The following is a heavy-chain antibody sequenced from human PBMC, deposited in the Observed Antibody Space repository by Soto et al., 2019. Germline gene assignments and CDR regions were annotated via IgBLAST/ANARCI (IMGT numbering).Heavy chain of an antibody. CDR1: GGTFSSYT. V-gene: IGHV1-69*02. CDR3: ARARRGYSYGRIDY. J-gene: IGHJ4*02. Sequence: QVQLVQSGAEVKKPGSSVKVSCKASGGTFSSYTISWVRQAPGQGREWMGRIIPILGIANYAQKFQGRVTITADKSTSTAYMELSSLRSEDTAVYYCARARRGYSYGRIDYWGQGTLVTVSS. D-gene: IGHD5-18*01. CDR2: IIPILGIA.